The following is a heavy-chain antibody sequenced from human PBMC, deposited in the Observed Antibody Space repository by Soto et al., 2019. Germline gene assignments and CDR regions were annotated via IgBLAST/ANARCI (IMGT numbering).Heavy chain of an antibody. CDR1: GGSISSGDYY. J-gene: IGHJ4*02. Sequence: SETLSLTCTVSGGSISSGDYYWSWIRQPPGKGLEWIGYIYYSGSTYCNPSLKSRVTISVDTSKNQFSLKLSSVTAADTAVYYCARAYGELSHIDYWGQGTLVTVSS. CDR2: IYYSGST. D-gene: IGHD3-16*02. CDR3: ARAYGELSHIDY. V-gene: IGHV4-30-4*01.